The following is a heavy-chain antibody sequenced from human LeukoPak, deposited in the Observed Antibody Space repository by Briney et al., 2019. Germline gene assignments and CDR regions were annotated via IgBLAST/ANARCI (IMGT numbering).Heavy chain of an antibody. CDR1: GGSISSYY. D-gene: IGHD3-22*01. CDR2: IYTSGST. Sequence: SETLSLTCTVSGGSISSYYWSWLRQPAGKGLEWIGRIYTSGSTNYNPSLKSRVTMSVDTSKNQFSLKLSSVTAADPAVYYCARDPNTYYYDSSGYYGDAFDIWGQGTMVTVSS. V-gene: IGHV4-4*07. J-gene: IGHJ3*02. CDR3: ARDPNTYYYDSSGYYGDAFDI.